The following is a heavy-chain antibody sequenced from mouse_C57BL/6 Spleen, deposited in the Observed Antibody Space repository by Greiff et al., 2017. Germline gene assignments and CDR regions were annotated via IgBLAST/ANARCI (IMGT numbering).Heavy chain of an antibody. Sequence: QVQLQQSGPELVKPGASVKISCKASGYAFSSSWMNWVKQRPGKGLEWIGRIYPGDGDTNYNGKFKGKATLTADKSSSTAYMQLSSLTSEDVAVYFCARESDYYGSGGDYWGQGTSVTVSS. J-gene: IGHJ4*01. D-gene: IGHD1-1*01. CDR3: ARESDYYGSGGDY. CDR1: GYAFSSSW. V-gene: IGHV1-82*01. CDR2: IYPGDGDT.